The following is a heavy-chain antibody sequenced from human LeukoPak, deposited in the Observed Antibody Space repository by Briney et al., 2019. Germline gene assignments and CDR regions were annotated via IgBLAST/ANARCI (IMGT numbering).Heavy chain of an antibody. CDR1: GFTFSSYE. CDR3: ARAYRSSYYYGSPIDY. D-gene: IGHD3-10*01. CDR2: ISSSGSTI. Sequence: GGSLRLSCAASGFTFSSYEMNWVRQAPGKGLEWVSYISSSGSTIYYADSVKGRFTFSRDNAKNSLYLQMNSLRAEDTAVYYCARAYRSSYYYGSPIDYWGQGTLVTVSS. J-gene: IGHJ4*02. V-gene: IGHV3-48*03.